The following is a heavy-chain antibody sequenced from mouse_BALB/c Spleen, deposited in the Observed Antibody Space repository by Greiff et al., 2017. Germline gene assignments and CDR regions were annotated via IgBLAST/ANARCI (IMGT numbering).Heavy chain of an antibody. CDR3: ARWEAYYAMDY. CDR2: ISSGGGNT. CDR1: GFTFSSYT. J-gene: IGHJ4*01. V-gene: IGHV5-9*03. Sequence: ESGGGLVKPGGSLKLSCAASGFTFSSYTMSWVRQTPEKRLEWVATISSGGGNTYYPDSVKGRFTISRDNAKNNLYLQMSSLRSEDTALYYCARWEAYYAMDYWGQGTSVTVSS.